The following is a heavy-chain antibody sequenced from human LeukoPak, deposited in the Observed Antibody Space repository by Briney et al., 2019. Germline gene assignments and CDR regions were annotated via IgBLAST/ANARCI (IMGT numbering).Heavy chain of an antibody. J-gene: IGHJ4*02. D-gene: IGHD4-23*01. CDR2: IYSDDTT. Sequence: QPGGSLRLSCAVSGFTVSGNYMSWIRQAPGKGLGWVSLIYSDDTTLYADSVKGRFTISRDISKNTLYLQMSSLRAEDTAVYYCARRAGGYSHPYDYWGQGVLVTVSS. CDR3: ARRAGGYSHPYDY. V-gene: IGHV3-53*01. CDR1: GFTVSGNY.